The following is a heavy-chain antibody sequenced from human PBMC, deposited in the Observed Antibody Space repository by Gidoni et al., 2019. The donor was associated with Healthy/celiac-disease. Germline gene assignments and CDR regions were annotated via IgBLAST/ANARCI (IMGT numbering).Heavy chain of an antibody. J-gene: IGHJ4*02. CDR1: GVTFSSYG. CDR2: IWYDGSNK. Sequence: QVQLVESGGGVVQAGRSLRLSCAAAGVTFSSYGMHWVRQAPGKGLEWVSVIWYDGSNKYYADSVKGRFTISRDNSKNTLYLQMNSLRAEATAVYYCARLPPHHSSPFDYWGREPWSPSPQ. V-gene: IGHV3-33*01. D-gene: IGHD6-13*01. CDR3: ARLPPHHSSPFDY.